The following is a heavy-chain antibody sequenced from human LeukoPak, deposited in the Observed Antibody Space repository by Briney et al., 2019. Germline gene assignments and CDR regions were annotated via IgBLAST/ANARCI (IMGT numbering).Heavy chain of an antibody. J-gene: IGHJ3*02. CDR3: ETGPTRGHFDI. Sequence: ASVKVSCKVSGYTLTELSIHWVRQAPGKGLECMGGFDPEDGKTIYAQNFQGRVTMTEDKSTDTAYMEVSSLGSEDTAVYYCETGPTRGHFDIWGQGTMVTVSS. CDR2: FDPEDGKT. CDR1: GYTLTELS. D-gene: IGHD5-12*01. V-gene: IGHV1-24*01.